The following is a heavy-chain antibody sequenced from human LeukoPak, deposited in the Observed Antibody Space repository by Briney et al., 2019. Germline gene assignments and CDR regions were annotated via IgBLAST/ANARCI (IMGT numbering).Heavy chain of an antibody. Sequence: GASVKVSCKASGYTFTSYYMHWVRQAPGQGLEWMGIINPSGGSTSYPQKFQGRVTMTRDTSTSTVYMEPSSLRSEDTAVYYCARDNYYDSSGYYYDIDYWGQGTLVTVSS. J-gene: IGHJ4*02. V-gene: IGHV1-46*01. CDR1: GYTFTSYY. D-gene: IGHD3-22*01. CDR2: INPSGGST. CDR3: ARDNYYDSSGYYYDIDY.